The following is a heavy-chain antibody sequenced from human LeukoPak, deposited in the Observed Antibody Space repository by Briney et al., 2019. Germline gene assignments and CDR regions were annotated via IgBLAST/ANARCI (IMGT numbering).Heavy chain of an antibody. CDR3: ARLGWVPAAFDAFDI. V-gene: IGHV3-7*01. J-gene: IGHJ3*02. CDR1: GFTFSSYW. Sequence: GGSLRLSCAASGFTFSSYWMSWVRQAPGKGLEWVANIKQDGSKKYYVDSVKGRFTISRDNAKNSLYLQMNSLRAEDTAVYYCARLGWVPAAFDAFDIWGQGTMVTVSS. CDR2: IKQDGSKK. D-gene: IGHD2-2*01.